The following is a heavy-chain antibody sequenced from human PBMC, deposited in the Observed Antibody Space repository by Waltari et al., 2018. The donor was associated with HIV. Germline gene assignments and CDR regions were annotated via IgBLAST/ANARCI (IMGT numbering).Heavy chain of an antibody. CDR2: IYHSGST. V-gene: IGHV4-38-2*01. CDR3: ARVVGTGTEDNWFDP. J-gene: IGHJ5*02. D-gene: IGHD1-1*01. CDR1: GYSISSGYY. Sequence: QVQLQESGPGLVKPSETLSLTCAVSGYSISSGYYWGWIRRPPGKGLEWIGSIYHSGSTYYNPSLKSRVTISVDTSKNQFSLKLSSVTAADTAVYYCARVVGTGTEDNWFDPWGQGTLVTVSS.